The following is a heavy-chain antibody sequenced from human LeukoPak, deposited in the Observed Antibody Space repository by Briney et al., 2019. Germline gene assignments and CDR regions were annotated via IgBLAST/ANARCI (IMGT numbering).Heavy chain of an antibody. D-gene: IGHD3-3*01. CDR1: GFTFSSYS. CDR2: INRSGST. CDR3: ARGGGITIYGAVIRPDRRRELDY. V-gene: IGHV4-34*01. J-gene: IGHJ4*02. Sequence: GSLRLSCAASGFTFSSYSMNWVRQPPGKGLEWIGEINRSGSTNYNPSLKSRVTISVDTSKNQFSLRINSVTAADTAVYYCARGGGITIYGAVIRPDRRRELDYWGQGTLVTVSS.